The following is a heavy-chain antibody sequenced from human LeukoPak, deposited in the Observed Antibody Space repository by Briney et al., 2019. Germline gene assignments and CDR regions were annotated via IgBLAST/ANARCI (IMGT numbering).Heavy chain of an antibody. Sequence: GASVKVSCKASGYTFTGYYMHWVRQAPGQGLEWMGWINPNSGGTNYAQKFQGRDTMTRDTSISTAYMELSRLRSDDTAVYYCARGHWTGLRSDDYYYYGMDVWGQGTTVTVSS. V-gene: IGHV1-2*02. J-gene: IGHJ6*02. D-gene: IGHD3/OR15-3a*01. CDR3: ARGHWTGLRSDDYYYYGMDV. CDR1: GYTFTGYY. CDR2: INPNSGGT.